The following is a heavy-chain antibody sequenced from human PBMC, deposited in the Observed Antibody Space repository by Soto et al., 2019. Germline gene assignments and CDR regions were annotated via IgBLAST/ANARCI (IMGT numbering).Heavy chain of an antibody. CDR2: IGTAGDT. CDR1: GFTFSSYD. Sequence: GGSLRLSCAASGFTFSSYDMHWVRQATGKGLEWVSAIGTAGDTYYPGSVKGRFTISRENAKNSLYLQMNSLRAGDTAVYYCARAAGPSPDTFGYYYYYMDVWGKGTTVTVSS. CDR3: ARAAGPSPDTFGYYYYYMDV. V-gene: IGHV3-13*01. D-gene: IGHD3-16*01. J-gene: IGHJ6*03.